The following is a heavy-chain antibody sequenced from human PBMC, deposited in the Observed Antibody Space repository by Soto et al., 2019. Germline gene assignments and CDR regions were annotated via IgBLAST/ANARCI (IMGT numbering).Heavy chain of an antibody. CDR2: ISSGGISI. CDR3: AKSMHDYGAH. Sequence: SLRLSCAASGFTFSSYSMNWVRQAPGKGLEWVSYISSGGISIYYADSVKGRFTISRDNAKNSLYLQMNSLRAEDTAVYYCAKSMHDYGAHWGQGTLVTVS. CDR1: GFTFSSYS. D-gene: IGHD4-17*01. J-gene: IGHJ4*02. V-gene: IGHV3-48*01.